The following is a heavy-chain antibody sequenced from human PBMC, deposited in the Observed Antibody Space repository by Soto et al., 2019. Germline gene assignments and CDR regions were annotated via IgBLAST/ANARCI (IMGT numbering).Heavy chain of an antibody. CDR1: GGSFSGYY. V-gene: IGHV4-34*01. CDR3: ARVGRMSYCYYMDV. D-gene: IGHD2-8*01. J-gene: IGHJ6*03. Sequence: SETLSLTCAVYGGSFSGYYWSWIRQPPGKGLEWIGEINHSGSTNYNPSLKRRVTITVDTSKNQFSLKLSSVTAADTAVYYCARVGRMSYCYYMDVWGKGTTVTVSS. CDR2: INHSGST.